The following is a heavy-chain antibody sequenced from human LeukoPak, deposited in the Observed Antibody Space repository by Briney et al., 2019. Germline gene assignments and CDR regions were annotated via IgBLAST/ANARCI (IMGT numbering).Heavy chain of an antibody. CDR1: RFTFSNYG. CDR2: IWYDGSNK. Sequence: PGGSLRLSYAASRFTFSNYGVNWVRQAPGKGLEWVAVIWYDGSNKYYADSVKGRFTISRDNSKNTLYLQMNSLRAEDTSVYYCATVRGGSGTYYNDYWGQGTLVTDSS. J-gene: IGHJ4*02. D-gene: IGHD3-10*01. V-gene: IGHV3-33*08. CDR3: ATVRGGSGTYYNDY.